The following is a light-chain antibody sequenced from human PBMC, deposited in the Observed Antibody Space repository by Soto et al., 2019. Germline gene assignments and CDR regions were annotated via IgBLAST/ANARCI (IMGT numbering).Light chain of an antibody. V-gene: IGKV3-20*01. CDR2: AAS. Sequence: PGERATLSCRASQSVSSSFLAWYQQKPGQAPRLLIYAASIRATGVPDRFSGSGSGTDFTLTISRLEPEDSAVYYCQQYGASPPYTFGQGTKVDIK. J-gene: IGKJ2*01. CDR3: QQYGASPPYT. CDR1: QSVSSSF.